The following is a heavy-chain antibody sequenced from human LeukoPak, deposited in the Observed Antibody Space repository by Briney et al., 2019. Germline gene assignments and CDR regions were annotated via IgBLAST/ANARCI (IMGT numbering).Heavy chain of an antibody. V-gene: IGHV3-7*01. D-gene: IGHD1-26*01. J-gene: IGHJ4*02. Sequence: PGGSLRLSCAGSGFTFSDYWMGWVRQAPGKGLEWVANIGDGGSDKYYLDSVKGRFTISRDNAKKSLYLQMNSLRAEDTAVYYCARVLYSGSYNAVDYWGQGTLVTVSS. CDR3: ARVLYSGSYNAVDY. CDR2: IGDGGSDK. CDR1: GFTFSDYW.